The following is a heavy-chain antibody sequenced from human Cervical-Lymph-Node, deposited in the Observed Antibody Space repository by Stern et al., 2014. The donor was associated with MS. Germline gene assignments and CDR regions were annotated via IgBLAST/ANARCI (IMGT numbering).Heavy chain of an antibody. CDR2: IYPGDSDT. V-gene: IGHV5-51*03. D-gene: IGHD3-16*01. CDR1: GYSFSNFW. CDR3: AKTLSGGSRYFDL. J-gene: IGHJ2*01. Sequence: EVQLVESGAEVKKPGESLKISCKGSGYSFSNFWIGWVRQMPGKGLEWMGIIYPGDSDTKYSPSFPGQVTISADKSISTAYLQWSSLKASETAIYYCAKTLSGGSRYFDLWGRGTLVTVSS.